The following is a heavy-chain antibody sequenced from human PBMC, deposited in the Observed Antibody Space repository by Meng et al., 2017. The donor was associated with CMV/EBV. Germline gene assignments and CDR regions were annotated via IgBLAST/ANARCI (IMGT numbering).Heavy chain of an antibody. CDR1: GFTVSSTY. CDR3: ARDCSSTSCYYLGGMDV. D-gene: IGHD2-2*01. V-gene: IGHV3-53*01. CDR2: IYSGGST. J-gene: IGHJ6*02. Sequence: LSLSCAASGFTVSSTYMSWVRQAPGKGLEWVSVIYSGGSTYYAGSVKGRFTISRDNSKNTLYLQMNSLRAEDTAVYYCARDCSSTSCYYLGGMDVWGQGTTVTVSS.